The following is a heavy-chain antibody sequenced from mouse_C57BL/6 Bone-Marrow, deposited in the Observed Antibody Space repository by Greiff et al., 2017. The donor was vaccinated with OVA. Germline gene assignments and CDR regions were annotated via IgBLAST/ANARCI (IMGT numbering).Heavy chain of an antibody. J-gene: IGHJ3*01. V-gene: IGHV5-6*01. CDR3: ARHAYYYGSNAY. CDR1: GFTFSSYG. CDR2: ISSGGSYT. Sequence: EVQLVESGGDLVKPGGSLKLSCAASGFTFSSYGMSWVRQTPDKRLEWVATISSGGSYTYYPDSVKGRFTISRDNAKNTLYLQMSSLQSEDTAMYYCARHAYYYGSNAYWGQGTLVTVSA. D-gene: IGHD1-1*01.